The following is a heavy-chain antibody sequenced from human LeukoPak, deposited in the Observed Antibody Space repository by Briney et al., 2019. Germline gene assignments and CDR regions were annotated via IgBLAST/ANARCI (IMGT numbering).Heavy chain of an antibody. D-gene: IGHD3-22*01. CDR2: ISAYNGNT. J-gene: IGHJ6*02. V-gene: IGHV1-18*04. CDR1: GYTFTGYY. CDR3: ARLDDSPYGMDV. Sequence: ASVKVSCKASGYTFTGYYMHWVRQAPGQGLEWMGWISAYNGNTNYAQKLQGRVTMTTDTSTSTAYMELRSLRSDDTAAYYCARLDDSPYGMDVWGQGTTVTVSS.